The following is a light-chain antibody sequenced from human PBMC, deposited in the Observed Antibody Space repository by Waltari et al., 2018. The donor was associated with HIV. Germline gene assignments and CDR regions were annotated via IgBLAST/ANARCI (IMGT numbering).Light chain of an antibody. CDR2: AAS. V-gene: IGKV1-39*01. Sequence: DIQMTQSPSSLSASMGERVTITCRASQTISRFLNWYQQKLGKAPKLLIYAASSLQSGVPSRFSGSGSGTDFTLTISNLQPEDFATYYCQQSYSIPPTFGGGTKVEI. J-gene: IGKJ4*01. CDR3: QQSYSIPPT. CDR1: QTISRF.